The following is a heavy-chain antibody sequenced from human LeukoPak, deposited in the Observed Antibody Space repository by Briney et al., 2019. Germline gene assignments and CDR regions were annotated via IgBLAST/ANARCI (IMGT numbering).Heavy chain of an antibody. D-gene: IGHD3-22*01. J-gene: IGHJ3*02. CDR3: ARDYYDSSGYYGSFAFDI. V-gene: IGHV1-8*01. CDR2: MNPNSGNT. Sequence: VASVKVSCKASGYTFTSYDINWVRQATGQGLEWMGWMNPNSGNTGYAQKFQGRVTMTRNTSISTAYMELSSLRSEDTAVYYCARDYYDSSGYYGSFAFDIWGQGTMVTVSS. CDR1: GYTFTSYD.